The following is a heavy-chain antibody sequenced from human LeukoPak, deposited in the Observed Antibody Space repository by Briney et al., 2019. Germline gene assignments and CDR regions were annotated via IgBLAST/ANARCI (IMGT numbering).Heavy chain of an antibody. Sequence: NASETLSLTCTVSGGSIGSYYWSWIRQPAGKGLEWIGRIYSTGSTNYNPSLKSRVTMSVDTAKNQFSRRLRSVTAADTAVYYCARQIASAGTAGFDLWGQGALVTVSS. J-gene: IGHJ4*02. CDR3: ARQIASAGTAGFDL. CDR1: GGSIGSYY. D-gene: IGHD6-13*01. CDR2: IYSTGST. V-gene: IGHV4-4*07.